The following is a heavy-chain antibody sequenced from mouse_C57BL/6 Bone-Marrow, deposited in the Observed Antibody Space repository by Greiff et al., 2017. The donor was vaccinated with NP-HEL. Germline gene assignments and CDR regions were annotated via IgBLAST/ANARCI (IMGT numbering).Heavy chain of an antibody. D-gene: IGHD2-2*01. V-gene: IGHV1-7*01. CDR1: GYTFTSYW. CDR3: ARGRTMFTNAMDY. J-gene: IGHJ4*01. CDR2: INPSSGYT. Sequence: QVQLQQSGAELAKPGASVKLSCKASGYTFTSYWMHWVKQRPGQGLEWIGYINPSSGYTKYNQKFKDKATLTADKSSSTDYMQMSSLTYEDSAVYYCARGRTMFTNAMDYWGQGTSVTVSS.